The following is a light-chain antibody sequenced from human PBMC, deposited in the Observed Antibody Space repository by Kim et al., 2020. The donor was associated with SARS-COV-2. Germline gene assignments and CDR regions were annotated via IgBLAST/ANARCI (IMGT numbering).Light chain of an antibody. CDR2: KAS. Sequence: ASVGDRVTLTCRASQSISSWLAWYQQKPGKAPNLLIHKASSLESGVPSRFSGSGSGTEFTLTISSLQPDDFATYYCQQYNSSPVTFGGGTKVDIK. CDR3: QQYNSSPVT. V-gene: IGKV1-5*03. J-gene: IGKJ4*01. CDR1: QSISSW.